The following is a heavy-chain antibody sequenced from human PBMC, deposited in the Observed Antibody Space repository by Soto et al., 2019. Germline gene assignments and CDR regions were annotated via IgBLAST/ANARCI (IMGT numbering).Heavy chain of an antibody. CDR3: GRDTYYDFWSGYLRYYYMDV. CDR1: GYRFTSYG. V-gene: IGHV1-18*01. CDR2: ISAYNGNT. Sequence: SVKVSCKASGYRFTSYGISWVRQAPGQGLEWMGWISAYNGNTNYAQKLQGRVTMTTDTSTSTAYMELRSLRSDDTAVYYCGRDTYYDFWSGYLRYYYMDVWGKGTTVTVSS. J-gene: IGHJ6*03. D-gene: IGHD3-3*01.